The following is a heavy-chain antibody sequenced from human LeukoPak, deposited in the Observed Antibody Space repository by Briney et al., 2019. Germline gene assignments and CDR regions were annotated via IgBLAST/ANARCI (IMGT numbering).Heavy chain of an antibody. Sequence: NPGGSLRLSCAASGFTFSSYSMNWVRQAPGKGLEWVSSISSSSSYIYYADSVKGRFTISRDNAKNSLYLQMNSLRAEDTAVYYCARLRGSYYPYFDYWGQGTLVTVSS. CDR3: ARLRGSYYPYFDY. D-gene: IGHD1-26*01. CDR2: ISSSSSYI. V-gene: IGHV3-21*01. CDR1: GFTFSSYS. J-gene: IGHJ4*02.